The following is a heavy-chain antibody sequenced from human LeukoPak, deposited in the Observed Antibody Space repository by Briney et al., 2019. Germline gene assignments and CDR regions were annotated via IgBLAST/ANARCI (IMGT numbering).Heavy chain of an antibody. CDR3: ARDSDYGFWSGYYNFGWFDP. CDR2: ISANNGNT. D-gene: IGHD3-3*01. J-gene: IGHJ5*02. Sequence: ASVKVSCKSSGYTFTSYGISWVRQPPGQGLEWMGWISANNGNTNYAQRLQGSVNMNAATSPSTGYMELRSVRSDEPAVYYCARDSDYGFWSGYYNFGWFDPWGQGTLVTVSS. V-gene: IGHV1-18*01. CDR1: GYTFTSYG.